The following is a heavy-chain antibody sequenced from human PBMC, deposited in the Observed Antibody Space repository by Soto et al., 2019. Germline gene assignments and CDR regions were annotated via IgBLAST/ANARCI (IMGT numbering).Heavy chain of an antibody. Sequence: GASVKVSCKASGYTFTSYAMNWVRQAPGQRLEWMGWINAGNGNTKYSQKFQGRVTITRDTSTSTAYMELRSLRSDDTAVYYCARLVGATPDYWGQGIRVTVSS. CDR3: ARLVGATPDY. CDR2: INAGNGNT. CDR1: GYTFTSYA. D-gene: IGHD2-15*01. V-gene: IGHV1-3*01. J-gene: IGHJ4*02.